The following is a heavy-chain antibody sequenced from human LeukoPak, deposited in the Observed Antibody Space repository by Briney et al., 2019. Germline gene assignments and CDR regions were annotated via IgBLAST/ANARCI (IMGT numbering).Heavy chain of an antibody. CDR3: ARDPGYYDSSGYRDY. D-gene: IGHD3-22*01. CDR1: GFTFSSYE. CDR2: ISSSGSTI. J-gene: IGHJ4*02. V-gene: IGHV3-48*03. Sequence: GGSLRLSCAASGFTFSSYEMNWVRQAPGKGLEWVSYISSSGSTIYYADSVKGRLTISRDNAKNSLYLQMNSLRAEDTAVYYCARDPGYYDSSGYRDYWGQGTLVTVSS.